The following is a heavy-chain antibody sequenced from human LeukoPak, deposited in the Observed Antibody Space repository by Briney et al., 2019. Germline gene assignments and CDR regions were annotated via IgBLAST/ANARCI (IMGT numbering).Heavy chain of an antibody. D-gene: IGHD5-12*01. Sequence: GRSLRLSCASSGFTFSSYAMHWVRQAPGKGLEGVAVISYDGSNKYYADSVKCRFTISRDNSKNTLYLQMNSLRAEDTAVYYCARGGYLRGYSGYGLADYFDSWGQGTLVTVSS. V-gene: IGHV3-30-3*01. CDR3: ARGGYLRGYSGYGLADYFDS. CDR2: ISYDGSNK. CDR1: GFTFSSYA. J-gene: IGHJ4*02.